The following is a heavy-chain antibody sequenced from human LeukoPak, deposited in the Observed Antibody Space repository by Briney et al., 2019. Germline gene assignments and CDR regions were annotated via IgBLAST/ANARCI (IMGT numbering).Heavy chain of an antibody. V-gene: IGHV1-18*01. CDR1: GYTFTSYG. Sequence: ASVKVSCKASGYTFTSYGISWVRQAPGQGLEWMGWISAYNGNTDYAQKLQGRVTMTTDTSTSTAYMELRSLRSDDTAVYYCAREGQVGATLYYFDYWGQGTLVTVSS. CDR3: AREGQVGATLYYFDY. J-gene: IGHJ4*02. D-gene: IGHD1-26*01. CDR2: ISAYNGNT.